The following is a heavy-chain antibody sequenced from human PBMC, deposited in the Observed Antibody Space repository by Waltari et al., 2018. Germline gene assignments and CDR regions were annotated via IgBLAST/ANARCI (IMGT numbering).Heavy chain of an antibody. J-gene: IGHJ4*02. V-gene: IGHV3-23*01. CDR2: TSASSGST. CDR1: GFFFISFV. CDR3: TKMRRNLPRDIIDN. Sequence: EVQLLESGGGLVQRGGSLRLSCAVSGFFFISFVMSWVRHTPGKGLEWVAGTSASSGSTYYADSVQGRFTISRDNSKKRVFLQMNSLRAEDTATYYCTKMRRNLPRDIIDNWGQGTQVIIAS.